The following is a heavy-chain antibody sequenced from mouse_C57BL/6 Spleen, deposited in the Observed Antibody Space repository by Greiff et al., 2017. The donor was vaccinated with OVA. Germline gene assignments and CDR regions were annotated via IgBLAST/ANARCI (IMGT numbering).Heavy chain of an antibody. V-gene: IGHV1-4*01. CDR3: ARSLLVNYAMDY. CDR2: INPSSGYT. J-gene: IGHJ4*01. CDR1: GYTFTSYT. Sequence: QVQLQQSGAELARPGASVKMSCKASGYTFTSYTMHWVKQRPGQGLEWIGYINPSSGYTKYNQKFKDKATLTADKSSSTAYMQLSSLTSEDSAVCYSARSLLVNYAMDYWGQGTSVTVSS.